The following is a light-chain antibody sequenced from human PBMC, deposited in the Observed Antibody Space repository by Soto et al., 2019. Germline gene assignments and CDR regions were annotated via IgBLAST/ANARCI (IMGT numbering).Light chain of an antibody. J-gene: IGLJ2*01. CDR1: SSDVGGYTY. CDR2: EVS. CDR3: SSYATSNTLV. V-gene: IGLV2-14*01. Sequence: QSVLTQPASVSGSPGQSITISCTGTSSDVGGYTYVSWYQQHPDKAPKLMIFEVSDRPSGVSNRFSGSKSGNTASLAISGLQAEDEADYYCSSYATSNTLVFGGGTKLTVL.